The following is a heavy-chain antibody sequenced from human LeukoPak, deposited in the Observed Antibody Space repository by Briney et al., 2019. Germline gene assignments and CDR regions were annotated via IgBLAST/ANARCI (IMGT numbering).Heavy chain of an antibody. J-gene: IGHJ4*02. V-gene: IGHV3-23*01. D-gene: IGHD2-2*01. CDR3: AKSFRSTSLDY. Sequence: GGTLRLSFAASGFTFRSYGMTWVRQAPGKGLEWVSAISGSGDSTYYADSVKGRFTISRDNSRNTLYLQMNSLRAGDTAVYYCAKSFRSTSLDYWGQGTLVTVSS. CDR1: GFTFRSYG. CDR2: ISGSGDST.